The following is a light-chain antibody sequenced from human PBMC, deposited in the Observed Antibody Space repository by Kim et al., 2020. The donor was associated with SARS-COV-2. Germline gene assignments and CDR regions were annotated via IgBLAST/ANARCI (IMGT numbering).Light chain of an antibody. J-gene: IGKJ5*01. CDR1: QSVSSSY. CDR2: GAS. Sequence: SPGERATRACRASQSVSSSYLAWYQQKPGQAPSLLIYGASTRATGIPDRFSGSGSGTDFTLTISRLEPEDFAVYYCQQYGSSLITFGQGTRLEIK. V-gene: IGKV3-20*01. CDR3: QQYGSSLIT.